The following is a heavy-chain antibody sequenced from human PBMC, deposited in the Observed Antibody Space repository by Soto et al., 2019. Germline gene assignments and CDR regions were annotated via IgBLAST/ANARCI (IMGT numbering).Heavy chain of an antibody. CDR1: GGSISSYY. V-gene: IGHV4-59*01. D-gene: IGHD4-17*01. CDR3: ARNYGDYHEGGYHEYFQH. Sequence: TLSLTCTVSGGSISSYYWSWIRQPPGKGLEWIGYIYYSGSTNYNPSLKSRVTISVDTSKNQFSLKLSSVTAADTAVYYCARNYGDYHEGGYHEYFQHWGQGTLVTVSS. CDR2: IYYSGST. J-gene: IGHJ1*01.